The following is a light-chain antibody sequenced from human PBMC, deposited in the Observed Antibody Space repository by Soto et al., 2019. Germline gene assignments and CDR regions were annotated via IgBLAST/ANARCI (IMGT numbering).Light chain of an antibody. CDR2: GAS. CDR3: QKYGSSPGT. CDR1: QSVSSN. J-gene: IGKJ1*01. V-gene: IGKV3-20*01. Sequence: EIVMTQSPATLSVSPVERATLSCRASQSVSSNLAWYQQKTGQAPRLLIYGASSRATGIPDRLSGSGSGTDFNLTISRLEPEDFAVYYCQKYGSSPGTFGQGTKVDIK.